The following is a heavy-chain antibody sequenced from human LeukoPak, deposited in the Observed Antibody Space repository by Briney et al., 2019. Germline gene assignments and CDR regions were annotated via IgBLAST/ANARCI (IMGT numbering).Heavy chain of an antibody. D-gene: IGHD3-10*01. CDR3: TTETMVRGISVDH. J-gene: IGHJ4*02. CDR1: GFTFSNAW. V-gene: IGHV3-15*01. Sequence: PGGSLRLSCAAAGFTFSNAWMSWVRQAPGKGLEWVGRIKSKTDGGTTDYATPVKGRFTISRDDSKNTLYLQMNSLKTEDTAVYYCTTETMVRGISVDHWGQGTLVTVSS. CDR2: IKSKTDGGTT.